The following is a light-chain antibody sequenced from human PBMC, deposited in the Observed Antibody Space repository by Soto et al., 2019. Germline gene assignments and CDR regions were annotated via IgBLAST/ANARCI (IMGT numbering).Light chain of an antibody. J-gene: IGKJ4*01. CDR1: QSVDSY. CDR3: LQYNNWPLLT. V-gene: IGKV3-15*01. CDR2: GAS. Sequence: EIVMTQSPATLSMSPGERATLSCRASQSVDSYLAWYQQNPGQAPRLLIYGASTRATGIPARFSGSGSGTEFTLTISSLESEDFAVYYCLQYNNWPLLTFGGGTKVEI.